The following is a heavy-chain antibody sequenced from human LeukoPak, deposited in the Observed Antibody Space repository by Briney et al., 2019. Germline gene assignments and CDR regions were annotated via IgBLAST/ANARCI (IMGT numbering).Heavy chain of an antibody. D-gene: IGHD2-15*01. CDR3: AREAAGGYYFDY. CDR1: GYTFTGYY. V-gene: IGHV1-2*02. CDR2: IYPYSGDT. Sequence: ASVTVSCKASGYTFTGYYIHWVRQAPGQGLEWMGWIYPYSGDTNYAQNFQGRVTMTRDTSISTAYMELSRLRSDDTAVYYCAREAAGGYYFDYWGQGTLVSVSS. J-gene: IGHJ4*01.